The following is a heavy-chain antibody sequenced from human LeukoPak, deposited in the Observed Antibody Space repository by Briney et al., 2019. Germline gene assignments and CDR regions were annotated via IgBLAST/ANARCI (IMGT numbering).Heavy chain of an antibody. CDR1: GGSISSYY. D-gene: IGHD6-6*01. Sequence: SETLSLTCTVSGGSISSYYWSWIRQPAGKGLERIGRIYTSGSTNYNPSLKSRVTISVDKSKNQFSLKLSSVTAADMAVYYCARGGAYSSSYYYYMDVWGKGTTVTVSS. CDR3: ARGGAYSSSYYYYMDV. CDR2: IYTSGST. V-gene: IGHV4-4*07. J-gene: IGHJ6*03.